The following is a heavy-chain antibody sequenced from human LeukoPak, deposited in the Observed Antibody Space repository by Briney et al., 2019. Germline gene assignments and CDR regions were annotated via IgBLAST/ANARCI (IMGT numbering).Heavy chain of an antibody. Sequence: GGSLRLSCAAPGFTFSSHGMHWVRQAPGKGLQWVAVISYDGSNKYYADSVKGRFTISRDNSKNTLYLQMDSLRAEDTAVYYCAKDRWAARPSGYLTTYYFDYWGQGTLVTVSS. CDR1: GFTFSSHG. CDR2: ISYDGSNK. CDR3: AKDRWAARPSGYLTTYYFDY. V-gene: IGHV3-30*18. D-gene: IGHD6-6*01. J-gene: IGHJ4*02.